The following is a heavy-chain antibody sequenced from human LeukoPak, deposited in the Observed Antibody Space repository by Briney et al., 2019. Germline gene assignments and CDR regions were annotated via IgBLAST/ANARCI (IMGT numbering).Heavy chain of an antibody. V-gene: IGHV3-7*03. Sequence: GGSLRLSCAASGFTFSSYWMSWVRQAPGKGLEWVANIKQDGSEKYYVDSVKGRFTISRDNSRNTLDLQMNSLRVDDTAVYYCARDEGYYDTSGYYHGGYYWGQGTLVTVSS. CDR3: ARDEGYYDTSGYYHGGYY. CDR2: IKQDGSEK. D-gene: IGHD3-22*01. J-gene: IGHJ4*02. CDR1: GFTFSSYW.